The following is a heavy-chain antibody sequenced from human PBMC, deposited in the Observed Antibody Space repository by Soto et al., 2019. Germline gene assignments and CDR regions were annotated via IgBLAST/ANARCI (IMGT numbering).Heavy chain of an antibody. D-gene: IGHD2-2*01. CDR1: GGSFSGYY. Sequence: QVQLQQWGAGLLKPSETLSLTCAVYGGSFSGYYWSWIRQPPGKGLEWIGEINHSGSTNYNPSLKSRVTISVDTSKNQFSLKLSSLTAADTAVYYCARKWCSSTSCYCLDVWGQGTTVTVSS. V-gene: IGHV4-34*01. CDR2: INHSGST. J-gene: IGHJ6*02. CDR3: ARKWCSSTSCYCLDV.